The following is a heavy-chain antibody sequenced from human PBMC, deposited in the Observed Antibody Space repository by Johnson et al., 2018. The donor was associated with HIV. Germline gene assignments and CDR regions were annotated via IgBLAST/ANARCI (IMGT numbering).Heavy chain of an antibody. CDR2: ISGGGGST. CDR1: GFTFSSYA. V-gene: IGHV3-23*04. CDR3: AKDYGDYGFVRDAFDI. D-gene: IGHD4-17*01. Sequence: VHLVESGGGLVQPGGSLRLSCADSGFTFSSYAMSWVRQAPGKGLEWVSGISGGGGSTYYADSVKGRFTISRDNSKNTLYLQMNSLRAEDTAVYYCAKDYGDYGFVRDAFDIWGQGTVVTVSS. J-gene: IGHJ3*02.